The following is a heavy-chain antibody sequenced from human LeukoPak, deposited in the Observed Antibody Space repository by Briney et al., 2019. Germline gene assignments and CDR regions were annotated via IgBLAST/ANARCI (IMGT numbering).Heavy chain of an antibody. V-gene: IGHV3-48*04. D-gene: IGHD3-10*01. CDR1: GIIFSTYA. Sequence: GGSLRLSCEFSGIIFSTYAMNWVRQAPGKGLEWISYISGSSSGSTSITQYADSVKGRFTISRDNAKNSLHLQMDSLSAEDTAVYYCARCRGAGVYMDVWAKGTTVTVSS. CDR3: ARCRGAGVYMDV. CDR2: ISGSSSGSTSIT. J-gene: IGHJ6*03.